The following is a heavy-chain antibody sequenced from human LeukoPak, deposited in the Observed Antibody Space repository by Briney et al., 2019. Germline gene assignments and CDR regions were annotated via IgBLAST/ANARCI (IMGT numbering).Heavy chain of an antibody. J-gene: IGHJ4*02. CDR3: AKGYCSSTSCPLGY. CDR2: IGSSGGST. D-gene: IGHD2-2*01. CDR1: GFIFSSYA. V-gene: IGHV3-23*01. Sequence: GGSLRLPCAASGFIFSSYAMSWVRQAPGKGLEWVSTIGSSGGSTYYADSVKGRFTISRANSKNTLYLQMNTLRAEDTAVYYCAKGYCSSTSCPLGYWGQGTLVTVSS.